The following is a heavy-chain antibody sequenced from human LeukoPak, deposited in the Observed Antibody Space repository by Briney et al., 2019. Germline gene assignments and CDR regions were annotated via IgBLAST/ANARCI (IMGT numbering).Heavy chain of an antibody. CDR2: ISGSGGST. CDR1: GFTCSSYA. J-gene: IGHJ4*02. D-gene: IGHD4-23*01. CDR3: AKDPGTTVVVLLDY. Sequence: GGSLRLSCAASGFTCSSYAMSGVRQAPGKGLEWVSAISGSGGSTYYADSVKGRFTISRDNSKNTLYLQMNSLRAEDTAVYYCAKDPGTTVVVLLDYWGQGTLVTVSS. V-gene: IGHV3-23*01.